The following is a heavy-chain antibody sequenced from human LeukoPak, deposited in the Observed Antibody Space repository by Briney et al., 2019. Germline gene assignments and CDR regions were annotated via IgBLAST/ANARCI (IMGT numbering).Heavy chain of an antibody. CDR3: ARVGGYDNFDY. CDR1: GGSISSGDYY. V-gene: IGHV4-30-4*01. CDR2: IYYSGST. D-gene: IGHD5-12*01. J-gene: IGHJ4*02. Sequence: SETLSLTCTVSGGSISSGDYYWSWIRQPPGKGLEWIGYIYYSGSTYYNPSLKSRVTISVDTTKNQFSLKLSSVTAADTAVYYCARVGGYDNFDYWGQGTLVTVSS.